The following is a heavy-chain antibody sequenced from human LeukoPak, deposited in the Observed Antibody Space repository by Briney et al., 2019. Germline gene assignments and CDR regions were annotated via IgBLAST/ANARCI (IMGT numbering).Heavy chain of an antibody. Sequence: SVKVSCKASGGTFSSYAISWVRQAPGQGLEXXXXIIPIFGTANYAQKFQGRVTITADESTSTAYMELSSLRSEDTAVYYCASSPLQPPYYYGMDVWGKGTTVTVSS. J-gene: IGHJ6*04. CDR2: IIPIFGTA. CDR3: ASSPLQPPYYYGMDV. CDR1: GGTFSSYA. V-gene: IGHV1-69*01. D-gene: IGHD1-1*01.